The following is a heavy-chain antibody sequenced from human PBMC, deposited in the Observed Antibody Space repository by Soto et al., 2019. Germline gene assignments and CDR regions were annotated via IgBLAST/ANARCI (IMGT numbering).Heavy chain of an antibody. Sequence: EVQLVESGGGLVQPGGSLRLSCVASGFTFSSHWMTWDRQAPGKGLEWVANIKDDGSEKYYVDSVKGRFTISRDNTKNSLFLQMNSLGAEDTAVYFCARATGTTYYFDSWGQGTLVTVSS. V-gene: IGHV3-7*03. CDR2: IKDDGSEK. D-gene: IGHD1-1*01. J-gene: IGHJ4*02. CDR1: GFTFSSHW. CDR3: ARATGTTYYFDS.